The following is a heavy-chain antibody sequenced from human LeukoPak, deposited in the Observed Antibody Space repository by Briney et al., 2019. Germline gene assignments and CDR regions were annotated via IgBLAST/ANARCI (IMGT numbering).Heavy chain of an antibody. CDR3: AKDRRYSGSYGETEAGY. J-gene: IGHJ4*02. Sequence: GRTLRLSCAASGFTFSSYGMHWVRQAPGKGLEWVAVISYDGSNKYYADSVKGRFTISRDNSKNTLYLQMNSLRAEDTAVYYCAKDRRYSGSYGETEAGYWGQGTLVTVSS. D-gene: IGHD1-26*01. V-gene: IGHV3-30*18. CDR1: GFTFSSYG. CDR2: ISYDGSNK.